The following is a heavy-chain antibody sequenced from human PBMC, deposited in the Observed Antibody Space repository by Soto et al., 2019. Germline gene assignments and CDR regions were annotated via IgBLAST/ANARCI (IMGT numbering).Heavy chain of an antibody. V-gene: IGHV1-69*02. D-gene: IGHD3-10*01. CDR1: GDTFTFYS. Sequence: QVQLVQSGAEVKRPGSSVKVSCKASGDTFTFYSINWVRQAPGLGLEWMGRINPILSMSNYAQRFQGRVTMTADKSTCTAYMELSSLSPEDTAIYYCASSYGSGYRAFDYWGQGALVTVSS. CDR3: ASSYGSGYRAFDY. CDR2: INPILSMS. J-gene: IGHJ4*02.